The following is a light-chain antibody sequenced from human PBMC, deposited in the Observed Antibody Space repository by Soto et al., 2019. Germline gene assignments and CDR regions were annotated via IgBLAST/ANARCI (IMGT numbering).Light chain of an antibody. Sequence: IVLTQSSGTLSLSPGDRATLPCGASQTVSGNYLAWYQQKPGQVPRLLIYGASSRAIGIPDRFSGSGSGTDFALTISRLEPEDFAVYDCQQYFKSPWTFGQGTKVDIK. CDR3: QQYFKSPWT. CDR1: QTVSGNY. V-gene: IGKV3-20*01. CDR2: GAS. J-gene: IGKJ1*01.